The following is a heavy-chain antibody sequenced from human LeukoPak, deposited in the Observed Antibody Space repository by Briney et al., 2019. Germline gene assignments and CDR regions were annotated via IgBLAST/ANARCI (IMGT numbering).Heavy chain of an antibody. D-gene: IGHD2-21*01. J-gene: IGHJ4*02. CDR1: GGSISSSSYY. CDR2: IYYSGST. CDR3: ARLADGDDY. Sequence: SETLSLTCTVSGGSISSSSYYWGWIRQPPGKGLEWIGSIYYSGSTYYNPSLKSRVTISVDTSKNQFSLKLSSVTAADTAVYYCARLADGDDYWGQGTLVTVSS. V-gene: IGHV4-39*01.